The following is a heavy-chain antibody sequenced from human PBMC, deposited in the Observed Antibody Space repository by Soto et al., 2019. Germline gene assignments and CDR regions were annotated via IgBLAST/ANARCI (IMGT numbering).Heavy chain of an antibody. J-gene: IGHJ5*02. Sequence: SETLSLTCTVSGGSISSYYWSWIRQPAGKGLEWIGRIYTSGSTNYNPSLKSRVTMSVDTSKNQFSLKPSSVTAADTAVYYCARGEDYYGSGWFDPWGQGTLVTVSS. CDR1: GGSISSYY. D-gene: IGHD3-10*01. CDR2: IYTSGST. V-gene: IGHV4-4*07. CDR3: ARGEDYYGSGWFDP.